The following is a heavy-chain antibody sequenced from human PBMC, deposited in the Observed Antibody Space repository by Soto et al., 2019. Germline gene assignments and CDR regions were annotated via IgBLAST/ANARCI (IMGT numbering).Heavy chain of an antibody. V-gene: IGHV1-8*01. Sequence: ASVKVSCKASGYTFTSYDINWVRQATGHGLEWMGWMNPNSGNTGYAQKFQGRVTMTRNTSISTAYMELSSLRSEDTAVYYCARGVTVTTIYYYYYYMDVWGKGTTVTVSS. J-gene: IGHJ6*03. CDR2: MNPNSGNT. D-gene: IGHD4-4*01. CDR1: GYTFTSYD. CDR3: ARGVTVTTIYYYYYYMDV.